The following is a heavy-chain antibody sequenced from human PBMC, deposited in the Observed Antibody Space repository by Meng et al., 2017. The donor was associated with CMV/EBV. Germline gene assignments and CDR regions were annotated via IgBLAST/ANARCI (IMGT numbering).Heavy chain of an antibody. CDR1: GFTFSNAW. CDR2: IKSKSDGGTT. V-gene: IGHV3-15*01. Sequence: GGSLRLSCAASGFTFSNAWMSWVRQAPGKGLEWVGLIKSKSDGGTTDYAAPVKGRFAISRDDSENTLYLQMNSLKTVDTAVYFCTTEPPYFDFWSDSPAGGFFDYWGQGTLVTVSS. J-gene: IGHJ4*02. CDR3: TTEPPYFDFWSDSPAGGFFDY. D-gene: IGHD3-3*01.